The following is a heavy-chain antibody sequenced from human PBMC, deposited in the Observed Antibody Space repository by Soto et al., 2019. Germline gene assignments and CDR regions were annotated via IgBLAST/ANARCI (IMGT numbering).Heavy chain of an antibody. V-gene: IGHV4-59*08. D-gene: IGHD5-18*01. J-gene: IGHJ4*02. CDR3: ARIRQLWPLKVDY. CDR1: GGSISSYY. Sequence: SETLSLTCTVSGGSISSYYWSWIRQPPGKGLEWIGYIYYSGSTNYNPSLKSRVTISVDTSKNQFSLKLSSVTAADTAVYYCARIRQLWPLKVDYRAQGTPVTVSS. CDR2: IYYSGST.